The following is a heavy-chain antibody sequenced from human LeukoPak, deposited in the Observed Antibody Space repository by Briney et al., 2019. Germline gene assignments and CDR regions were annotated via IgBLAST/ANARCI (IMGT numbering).Heavy chain of an antibody. V-gene: IGHV5-51*01. J-gene: IGHJ4*02. D-gene: IGHD6-19*01. CDR2: IYPGDSDT. CDR1: GYSFTSYW. Sequence: GESLKISCKGSGYSFTSYWIGWVRQMPGKGLEWMGIIYPGDSDTRYGPSFQGQVTTSADKSISPASLQWSSLKASDTAMYYCARLSSGWYPGFDFDYWGQGTLVTVSS. CDR3: ARLSSGWYPGFDFDY.